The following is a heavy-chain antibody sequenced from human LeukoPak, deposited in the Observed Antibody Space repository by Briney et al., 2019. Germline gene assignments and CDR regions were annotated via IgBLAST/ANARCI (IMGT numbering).Heavy chain of an antibody. J-gene: IGHJ3*02. CDR1: GFTLSSYA. Sequence: TGGSLRLSCAASGFTLSSYAMSWVRQAPGKGLEWVSAISGSGGSTYYADSVKGRFTISRDNSKNTLYLQMNSLRAEDTAVYYCAKDLSGKDFRDAFDIWGQGTMVTVSS. V-gene: IGHV3-23*01. CDR2: ISGSGGST. D-gene: IGHD1-26*01. CDR3: AKDLSGKDFRDAFDI.